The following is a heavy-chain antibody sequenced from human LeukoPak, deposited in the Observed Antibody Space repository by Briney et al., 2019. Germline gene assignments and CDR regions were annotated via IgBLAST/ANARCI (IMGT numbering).Heavy chain of an antibody. CDR3: ARLYVLLWFGEAYGMDV. CDR2: INPNSGGT. D-gene: IGHD3-10*01. V-gene: IGHV1-2*02. Sequence: GAVKVSCKASGYTFPGYYMHWVRQAPGQGLEWMGWINPNSGGTNYAQKFQGRVTMTRDTSISTAYMELSRLRSDDTAVYYCARLYVLLWFGEAYGMDVWGQGTTVTVSS. J-gene: IGHJ6*02. CDR1: GYTFPGYY.